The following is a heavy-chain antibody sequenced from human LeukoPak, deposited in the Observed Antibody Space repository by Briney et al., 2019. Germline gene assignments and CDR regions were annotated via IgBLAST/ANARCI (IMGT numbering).Heavy chain of an antibody. J-gene: IGHJ4*02. Sequence: PSETLSLTCTVSGGSISSGGYYWSWIRQPPGKGLEWIGYIYHSGSTYYNPSLKSRVTISVDRSKNQFSLKLRSVTAADTAVYYCARDNSSRGGGEYYFDYWGQGTLVTVSS. CDR1: GGSISSGGYY. CDR2: IYHSGST. D-gene: IGHD3-16*01. V-gene: IGHV4-30-2*01. CDR3: ARDNSSRGGGEYYFDY.